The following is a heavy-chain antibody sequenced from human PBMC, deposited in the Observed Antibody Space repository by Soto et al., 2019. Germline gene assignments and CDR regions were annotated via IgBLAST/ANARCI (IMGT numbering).Heavy chain of an antibody. CDR3: ARGAGIIVAGTTFEY. V-gene: IGHV3-30*04. CDR2: IAFDGSYK. CDR1: GVTFSSHS. D-gene: IGHD6-19*01. Sequence: QVQLVESGGGVAQPGRSLRLSCAASGVTFSSHSMHWVRQAPGKGLEWVAVIAFDGSYKYYADSVKGRFTISRDNSKNTLYLEMNSLRAEDMAVYYCARGAGIIVAGTTFEYCGQGTLVPLSS. J-gene: IGHJ4*02.